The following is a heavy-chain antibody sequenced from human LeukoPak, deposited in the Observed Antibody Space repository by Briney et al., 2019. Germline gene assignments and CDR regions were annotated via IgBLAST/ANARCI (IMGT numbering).Heavy chain of an antibody. Sequence: SETLSLTCAVSGGSISSGGYSWSWIRQPPGKGLGWIGYIYYSGSTYYNPSLKSRVTISVDTSKNQFSLKLSSVTAADTAVYYSARVMRGYSGYDYLGVWGQGTLVTVSS. J-gene: IGHJ4*02. CDR3: ARVMRGYSGYDYLGV. V-gene: IGHV4-30-4*07. CDR2: IYYSGST. D-gene: IGHD5-12*01. CDR1: GGSISSGGYS.